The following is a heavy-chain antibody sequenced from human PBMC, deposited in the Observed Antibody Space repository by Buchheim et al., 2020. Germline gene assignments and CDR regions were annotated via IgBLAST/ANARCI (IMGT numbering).Heavy chain of an antibody. D-gene: IGHD3-22*01. Sequence: QVQLVESGGGVVQPGRSLRLSCEASGFTFSSYGMHWVRQAPGKGLEWVAVISYDGSNKYYADSVKGRSTISRDNSKNTLYLQMNSLRAEDTAVYYCAKGEGGYYYDSSGYYSFDYWGQGTL. CDR2: ISYDGSNK. J-gene: IGHJ4*02. CDR3: AKGEGGYYYDSSGYYSFDY. CDR1: GFTFSSYG. V-gene: IGHV3-30*18.